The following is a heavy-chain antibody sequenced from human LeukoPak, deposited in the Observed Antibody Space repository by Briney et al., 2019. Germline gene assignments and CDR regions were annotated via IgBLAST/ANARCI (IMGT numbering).Heavy chain of an antibody. Sequence: GGSLRLSCAASGFTFRSFGMSWVRQAPGKGLEWVANIKQDGSEKNYVDSVKGRFTISRDNAKNSLYLQMNSLRAEDTAVYYCARDDGSGSPDYWGQGTLVTVSS. CDR3: ARDDGSGSPDY. CDR1: GFTFRSFG. CDR2: IKQDGSEK. J-gene: IGHJ4*02. D-gene: IGHD3-10*01. V-gene: IGHV3-7*01.